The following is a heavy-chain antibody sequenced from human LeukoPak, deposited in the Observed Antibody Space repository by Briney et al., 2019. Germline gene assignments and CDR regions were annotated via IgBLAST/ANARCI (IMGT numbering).Heavy chain of an antibody. V-gene: IGHV1-8*01. J-gene: IGHJ4*02. CDR2: MNPNSGNT. CDR1: GYTFTSYD. CDR3: ARGAYYYGSGSYYFDY. Sequence: ASVKVSCKASGYTFTSYDINWVRQATGQGLEWMGWMNPNSGNTGYAQKFQGRVTMTRNTSISTAYMELSSLRSEDTAVYYCARGAYYYGSGSYYFDYWGQGTLVTVSS. D-gene: IGHD3-10*01.